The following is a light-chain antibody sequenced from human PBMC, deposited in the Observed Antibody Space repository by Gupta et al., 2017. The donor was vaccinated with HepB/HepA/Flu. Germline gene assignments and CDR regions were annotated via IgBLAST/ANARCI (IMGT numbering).Light chain of an antibody. CDR2: LGS. V-gene: IGKV2-28*01. Sequence: DIVMTPSPLSLLVTPGEPASISCRSSQSLLHSNGYNYLDWYLQKPGQSPQLLIYLGSNRAPGVPDRFSGSGSGTDFTLKISRVEAEDVGVYYCMQALQTRITFGPGTKVNIK. CDR1: QSLLHSNGYNY. J-gene: IGKJ3*01. CDR3: MQALQTRIT.